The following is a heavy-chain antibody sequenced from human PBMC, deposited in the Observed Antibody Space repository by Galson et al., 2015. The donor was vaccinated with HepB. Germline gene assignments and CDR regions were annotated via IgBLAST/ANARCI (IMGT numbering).Heavy chain of an antibody. CDR1: GFTFSSYA. CDR2: ISSSAGNT. V-gene: IGHV3-23*01. J-gene: IGHJ4*02. Sequence: SLRLSCAASGFTFSSYAMSWVRQAPGKGLEWVSGISSSAGNTYYADSVKGRCTISRDNSENTLYLQMNSLRVEDTAVYYCAKTRGLSNTLIAYWGQGTLVTVSS. CDR3: AKTRGLSNTLIAY. D-gene: IGHD2-2*01.